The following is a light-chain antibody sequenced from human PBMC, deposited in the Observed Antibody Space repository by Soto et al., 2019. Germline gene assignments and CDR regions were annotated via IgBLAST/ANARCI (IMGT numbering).Light chain of an antibody. V-gene: IGKV1-5*03. Sequence: DIQMTQSPSTLSASVGDRVTISCRASQSISSWLAWYQQKPGKAPRLLIYKASTLESGVPSRFSGSGSGTDFTLTISCPQSEDFATYYCQQYYSYPITFGQGTRLEIK. CDR2: KAS. CDR1: QSISSW. CDR3: QQYYSYPIT. J-gene: IGKJ5*01.